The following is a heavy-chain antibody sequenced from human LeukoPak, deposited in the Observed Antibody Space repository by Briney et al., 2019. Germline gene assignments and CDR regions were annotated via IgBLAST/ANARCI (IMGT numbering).Heavy chain of an antibody. Sequence: PGGSLRLSCAASGFTFSSYGMHWVRQAPGKGLEWVAVTSHDGSNKHHADSVKGRFTISRDNSKNTLYLQVNSLRPEDTAVYYCATQPQAAAVDGMDVWGQGTTVTVSS. J-gene: IGHJ6*02. V-gene: IGHV3-30*03. CDR2: TSHDGSNK. D-gene: IGHD6-13*01. CDR1: GFTFSSYG. CDR3: ATQPQAAAVDGMDV.